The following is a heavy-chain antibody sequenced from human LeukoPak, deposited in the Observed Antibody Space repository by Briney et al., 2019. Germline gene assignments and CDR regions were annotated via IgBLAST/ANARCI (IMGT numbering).Heavy chain of an antibody. CDR3: ARFPCSGDSCYFGIRAFDV. J-gene: IGHJ3*01. CDR1: GGSFSGYY. Sequence: SETLSLTCAIYGGSFSGYYWNWIRQSPGKGLEWIGEINNSGSTNYNPSLKSRVTISVDTSKNQFSLKLSSMTAADTAVYYCARFPCSGDSCYFGIRAFDVWGQGTMVTVSS. V-gene: IGHV4-34*01. CDR2: INNSGST. D-gene: IGHD2-15*01.